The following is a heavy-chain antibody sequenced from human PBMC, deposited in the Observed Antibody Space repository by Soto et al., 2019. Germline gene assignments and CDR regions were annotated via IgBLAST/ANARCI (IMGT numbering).Heavy chain of an antibody. J-gene: IGHJ6*02. V-gene: IGHV4-59*01. CDR1: GGSISSYY. CDR2: IYYSGST. CDR3: ARDRRSYCSSTSCLHYYGMDV. Sequence: TLSLTCTVSGGSISSYYWSWIRQPPGKGLEWIGYIYYSGSTNYNPSLKSRVTISVDTSKNQFSLKLSSVTAADTAVYYCARDRRSYCSSTSCLHYYGMDVWGQGTTVTVSS. D-gene: IGHD2-2*01.